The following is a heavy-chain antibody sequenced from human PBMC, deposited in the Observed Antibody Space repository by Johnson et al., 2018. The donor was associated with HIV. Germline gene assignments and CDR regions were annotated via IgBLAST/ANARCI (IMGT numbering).Heavy chain of an antibody. Sequence: VQLVESGGGLVQPGGSLRLSCAASGFTVSSNYMSWVRQAPGKGLEWVSVFYSGGFTYYADSVKGRFPISRDNSKNTLYLQMNSLRAEDTAVYYCAKAHGFGEFMIAFDIWGQGTMVTVSS. CDR2: FYSGGFT. J-gene: IGHJ3*02. D-gene: IGHD3-10*01. V-gene: IGHV3-66*01. CDR1: GFTVSSNY. CDR3: AKAHGFGEFMIAFDI.